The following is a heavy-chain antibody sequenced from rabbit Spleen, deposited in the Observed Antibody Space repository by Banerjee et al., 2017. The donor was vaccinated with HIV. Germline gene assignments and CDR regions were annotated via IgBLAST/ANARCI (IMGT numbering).Heavy chain of an antibody. D-gene: IGHD1-1*01. CDR3: ARDLTGVIGWNFNL. V-gene: IGHV1S45*01. J-gene: IGHJ4*01. Sequence: QEQLKETGGGLVQPGGSLKLSCKASGFDFSTYSMSWVRQAPGKGLEWIACINTATGKAVYASWAKGRFTISKTSSTTVTLQMTSLTAADTATYLCARDLTGVIGWNFNLWGQGTLVTVS. CDR2: INTATGKA. CDR1: GFDFSTYS.